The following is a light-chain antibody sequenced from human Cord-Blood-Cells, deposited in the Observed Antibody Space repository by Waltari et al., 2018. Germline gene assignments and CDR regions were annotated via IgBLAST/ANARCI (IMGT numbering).Light chain of an antibody. CDR1: TSDVGGYNY. CDR3: SSYTSSSTLV. V-gene: IGLV2-14*01. J-gene: IGLJ1*01. CDR2: DVS. Sequence: QSALTQPASVSGSPGQSITISCPGTTSDVGGYNYFSWNQPHPGKAPKLMIYDVSNRPSGVSNRFSGSKSGNTASLTISALQADDEADYYCSSYTSSSTLVFGTGTKVTVL.